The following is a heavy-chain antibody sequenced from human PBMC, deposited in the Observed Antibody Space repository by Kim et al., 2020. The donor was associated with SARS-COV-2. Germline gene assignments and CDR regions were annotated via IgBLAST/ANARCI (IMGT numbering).Heavy chain of an antibody. V-gene: IGHV1-2*02. D-gene: IGHD2-2*01. CDR1: GYTFTGYY. Sequence: ASVKVSCKASGYTFTGYYMHWVRQAPGQGLEWMGWINPNSGGTNYAQKFQGRVTMTRDTSISTAYMELSRLRSDDTAVYYCARGGSLRGDIVVVLFDPWGQGTLVTVSS. CDR3: ARGGSLRGDIVVVLFDP. CDR2: INPNSGGT. J-gene: IGHJ5*02.